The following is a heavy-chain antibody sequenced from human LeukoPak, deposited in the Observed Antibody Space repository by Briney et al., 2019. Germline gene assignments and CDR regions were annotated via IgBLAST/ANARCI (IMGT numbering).Heavy chain of an antibody. V-gene: IGHV3-23*01. Sequence: GGSLKLSCAASGFTFSSYVMSWVRQAPGKGLEWVSGISGSGSSTYYADSVKGRFTISGDNSKNMLYLQMNSLRAEDTAAYYCAKDTSSWYGYYGMDVWGQGTTVTVSS. J-gene: IGHJ6*02. CDR3: AKDTSSWYGYYGMDV. CDR1: GFTFSSYV. D-gene: IGHD6-13*01. CDR2: ISGSGSST.